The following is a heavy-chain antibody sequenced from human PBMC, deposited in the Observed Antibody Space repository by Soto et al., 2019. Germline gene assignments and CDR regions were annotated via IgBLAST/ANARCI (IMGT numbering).Heavy chain of an antibody. J-gene: IGHJ4*02. Sequence: SETLSLTCAVYGGSFSGYYWSWIRQPPGKGLEWIGEINHSGSTNYNPSLKSRVTISVDTSKNQFYLKLSSVTAADTAVYYCARGHPGQTQMVRRNYFDYWGQGTLVTVSS. CDR2: INHSGST. CDR3: ARGHPGQTQMVRRNYFDY. V-gene: IGHV4-34*01. CDR1: GGSFSGYY. D-gene: IGHD6-13*01.